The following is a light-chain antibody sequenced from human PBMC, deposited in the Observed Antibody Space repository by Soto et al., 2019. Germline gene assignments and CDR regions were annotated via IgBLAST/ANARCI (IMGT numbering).Light chain of an antibody. CDR1: SSDVGGYKY. CDR3: SSYTSRSALYV. J-gene: IGLJ1*01. V-gene: IGLV2-14*01. Sequence: QSVLTQPASVSGSPGQSITISCTGTSSDVGGYKYVSWYQQYPGKAPKLMIYDVTDRPSGVSSRFSGSKSGNTASLTISGLQAEDEADYYCSSYTSRSALYVFGTGTKVTVL. CDR2: DVT.